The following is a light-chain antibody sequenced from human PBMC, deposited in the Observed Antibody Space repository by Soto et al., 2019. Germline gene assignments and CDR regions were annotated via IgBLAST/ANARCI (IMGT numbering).Light chain of an antibody. Sequence: QSALPQPASVSGSPGQSITISCTGSTSDVGGYNHVSWYQQHPGKAPKLIIYEVSNRPSGVSNRFSGSKSGNTASLTVSGLQAEDEADYYCSSFTTSTTLIFGGGTNSPS. CDR1: TSDVGGYNH. CDR3: SSFTTSTTLI. CDR2: EVS. V-gene: IGLV2-14*01. J-gene: IGLJ2*01.